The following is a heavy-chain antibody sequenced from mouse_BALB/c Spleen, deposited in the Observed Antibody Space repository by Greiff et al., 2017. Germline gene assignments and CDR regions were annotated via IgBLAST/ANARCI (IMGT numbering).Heavy chain of an antibody. CDR1: GYTFTSYW. J-gene: IGHJ4*01. CDR3: AISYDAHYYAMDY. Sequence: QVQLQQSGAELVKPGASVKLSCKASGYTFTSYWMHWVKQRPGQGLEWIGEINPSNGRTNYNEKFKSKATLTVDKSSSTAYMQLSSLTSEDSAVYYCAISYDAHYYAMDYWGQGTSVTVSS. V-gene: IGHV1S81*02. D-gene: IGHD2-12*01. CDR2: INPSNGRT.